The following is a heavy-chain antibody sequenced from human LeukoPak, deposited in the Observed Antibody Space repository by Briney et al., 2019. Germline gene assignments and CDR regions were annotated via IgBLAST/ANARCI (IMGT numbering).Heavy chain of an antibody. V-gene: IGHV1-2*02. Sequence: ASVKVSCKASGYTFTGYYMHWVRQAPGQGLEWMGWINPNSGGTNYAQKFQGRVTMTRDTSISTAYMELSRLRSDDTAVYYCAGSLGDDEAFDIWGQGTMVTVSS. CDR1: GYTFTGYY. CDR3: AGSLGDDEAFDI. J-gene: IGHJ3*02. D-gene: IGHD1-1*01. CDR2: INPNSGGT.